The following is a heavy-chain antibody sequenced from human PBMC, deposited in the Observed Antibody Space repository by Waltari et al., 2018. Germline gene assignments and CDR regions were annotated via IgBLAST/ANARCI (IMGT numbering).Heavy chain of an antibody. CDR2: INPNSGGT. CDR1: GNTFTGYY. D-gene: IGHD3-3*01. J-gene: IGHJ3*02. V-gene: IGHV1-2*02. Sequence: QVQLVQSGAEVKKPGASVKVSCKASGNTFTGYYMHWVRPAPGRGLEWMGWINPNSGGTNYAQKFQGRVTMTRDTSISTAYMELSRLRSDDTAVYYCARISGSITIFGVGVDAFDIWGQGTMVTVSS. CDR3: ARISGSITIFGVGVDAFDI.